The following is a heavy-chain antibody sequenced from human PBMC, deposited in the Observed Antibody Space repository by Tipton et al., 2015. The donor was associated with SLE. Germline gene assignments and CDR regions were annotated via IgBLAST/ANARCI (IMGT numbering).Heavy chain of an antibody. Sequence: GSLRLSCAASGFSFSSHAISWVRQAPGKGLEWVSVTYRGGTSYYVDSVRGRFTSSRDDSKNTLFLQMDSLTPEDTAVYYCARDRVVGAEGEGYYLDYWGQGTLVTVSS. J-gene: IGHJ4*02. V-gene: IGHV3-23*03. D-gene: IGHD2-15*01. CDR1: GFSFSSHA. CDR2: TYRGGTS. CDR3: ARDRVVGAEGEGYYLDY.